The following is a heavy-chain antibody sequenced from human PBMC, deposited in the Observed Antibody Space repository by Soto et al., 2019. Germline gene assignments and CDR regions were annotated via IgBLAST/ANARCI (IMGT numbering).Heavy chain of an antibody. V-gene: IGHV3-48*01. CDR1: GFTFSSYS. CDR3: ARGDYGDYSDY. D-gene: IGHD4-17*01. Sequence: EVQLVESGGGLVQPGGSLRLSCAASGFTFSSYSMNWVRQAPGKGLEWVSYISSSSSTIYYADSVKGRFTISRDNAKNSRYLQMNSLRAEDTAVYYCARGDYGDYSDYWGQGTLVTVSS. J-gene: IGHJ4*02. CDR2: ISSSSSTI.